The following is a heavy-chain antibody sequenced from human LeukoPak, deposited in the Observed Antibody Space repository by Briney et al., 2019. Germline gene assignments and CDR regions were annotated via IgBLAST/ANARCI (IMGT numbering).Heavy chain of an antibody. D-gene: IGHD6-13*01. CDR2: ISYDGSNK. Sequence: PGGSLRLSCAASGFTFSSYGMHWVRQAPGKGLEWVAVISYDGSNKYYADSVKGRFTISRDNAENSLYLQMTSLRAEDTAVYYCARDRSSSWYVFDNWGQGTLVTVSS. CDR3: ARDRSSSWYVFDN. V-gene: IGHV3-30*03. J-gene: IGHJ4*02. CDR1: GFTFSSYG.